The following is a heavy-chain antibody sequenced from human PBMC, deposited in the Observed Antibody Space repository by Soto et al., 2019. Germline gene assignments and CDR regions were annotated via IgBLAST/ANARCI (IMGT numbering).Heavy chain of an antibody. CDR3: ARDMGSRFYYYGMDV. CDR1: GFTFSSYS. J-gene: IGHJ6*02. Sequence: VQLVESGGGLVQPGGSLRLSCAASGFTFSSYSMNWVRQAPGKGLEWVSYISSSSTIYYADSVKGQFTISRDNAKNSLYLQMNXLXXXXTAVYYCARDMGSRFYYYGMDVWGQGTTVTVSS. D-gene: IGHD2-15*01. V-gene: IGHV3-48*02. CDR2: ISSSSTI.